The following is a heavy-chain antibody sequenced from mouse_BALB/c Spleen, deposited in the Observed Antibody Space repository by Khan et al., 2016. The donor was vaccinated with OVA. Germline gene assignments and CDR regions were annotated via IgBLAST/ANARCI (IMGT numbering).Heavy chain of an antibody. Sequence: QVQLQQSGAELVRPGASVKLSCKASGYSFTSYWMNWVKQRPGQGLEWIGMIHPSDSEPRSNQKFKDKATLTVDKSSSTAYMQRSSPTSEDSAVYNGARRDYRDDEIDYWGQGTTLTVSS. CDR3: ARRDYRDDEIDY. D-gene: IGHD2-14*01. CDR2: IHPSDSEP. J-gene: IGHJ2*01. CDR1: GYSFTSYW. V-gene: IGHV1-61*01.